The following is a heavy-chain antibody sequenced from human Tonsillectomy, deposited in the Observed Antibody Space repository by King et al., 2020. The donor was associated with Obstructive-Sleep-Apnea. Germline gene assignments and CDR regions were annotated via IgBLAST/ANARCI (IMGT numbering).Heavy chain of an antibody. J-gene: IGHJ6*02. Sequence: QLVQSGGGLVQPGGSLRLSCAASGFTFSRHAMSWVRQAPGQGLAWVSPISGSGGSTYYADSVQGRFTISRDNSKHTLYLQLNSLRAEDTAVYHCAKGDHSYYYYGMDVWGRGTTVTVSS. CDR3: AKGDHSYYYYGMDV. CDR1: GFTFSRHA. D-gene: IGHD2-21*02. V-gene: IGHV3-23*04. CDR2: ISGSGGST.